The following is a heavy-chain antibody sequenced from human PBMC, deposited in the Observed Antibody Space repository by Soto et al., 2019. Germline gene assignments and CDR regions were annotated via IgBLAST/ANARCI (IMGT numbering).Heavy chain of an antibody. D-gene: IGHD2-8*02. CDR3: VRGAGGGLFDG. CDR2: ISPGSRYT. V-gene: IGHV3-11*06. CDR1: GFSFGDSY. Sequence: AGSLRLSCAGSGFSFGDSYMSWIRHAQGKGLEWLSYISPGSRYTTYADSVKGRFTISRDNSKRSPYLQTMSLTAADTAIYYCVRGAGGGLFDGWGQGTMVTVSS. J-gene: IGHJ4*02.